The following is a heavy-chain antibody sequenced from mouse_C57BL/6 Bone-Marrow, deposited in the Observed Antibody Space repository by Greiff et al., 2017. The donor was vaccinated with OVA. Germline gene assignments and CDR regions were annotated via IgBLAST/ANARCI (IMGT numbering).Heavy chain of an antibody. CDR2: IYPRSGNT. V-gene: IGHV1-81*01. CDR1: GYTFTSYG. CDR3: ARENYYGSSVDY. D-gene: IGHD1-1*01. Sequence: VQLQQSGAELARPGASVKLSCKASGYTFTSYGISWVKQRTGQGLEWIGEIYPRSGNTYYNEKFKGKATLTADKSSSTAYMELRSLTSEDAAVYFCARENYYGSSVDYWGQGTTLTVAS. J-gene: IGHJ2*01.